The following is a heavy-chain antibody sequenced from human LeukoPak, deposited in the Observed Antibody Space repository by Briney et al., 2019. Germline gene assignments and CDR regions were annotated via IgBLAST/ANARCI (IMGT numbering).Heavy chain of an antibody. Sequence: PSETLSLTCTVSGGSISSSSYYWGWIRQPPGKGLEWIGSIYYSGSTYYNPSLKSRVTISVDTSKNQFSLKLSSVTAADTAVYYCASRWVGDFWSGYYTGWYFQHWGQGTLVTVSS. D-gene: IGHD3-3*01. CDR1: GGSISSSSYY. V-gene: IGHV4-39*01. CDR2: IYYSGST. J-gene: IGHJ1*01. CDR3: ASRWVGDFWSGYYTGWYFQH.